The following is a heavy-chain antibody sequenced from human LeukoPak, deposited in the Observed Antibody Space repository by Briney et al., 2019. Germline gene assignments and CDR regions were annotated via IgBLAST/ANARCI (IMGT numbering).Heavy chain of an antibody. J-gene: IGHJ4*02. Sequence: PGGSLRLSCAASGFTFSSYAMHWVRQAPGKGLEWVAVISYDGSNKYYADSVKGRFTISRDNSKNTLYLQMNSLRAEDTAVYYCARGWGTSAWGGIDYWGQGTLVTVPS. CDR2: ISYDGSNK. CDR1: GFTFSSYA. CDR3: ARGWGTSAWGGIDY. V-gene: IGHV3-30-3*01. D-gene: IGHD6-19*01.